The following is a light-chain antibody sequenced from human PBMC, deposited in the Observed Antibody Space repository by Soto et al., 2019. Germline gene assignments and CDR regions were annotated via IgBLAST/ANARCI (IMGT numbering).Light chain of an antibody. J-gene: IGLJ1*01. V-gene: IGLV2-14*01. CDR1: SSDVGGYNY. CDR2: DVS. Sequence: QSELTQPASVSEAPGQSITIYSTGTSSDVGGYNYVSWYQQHPGKAPQLMIYDVSNRPSGVSNRFSGSKSGNTASLTISGLQAEDEADYYSSSYTSSSTYVFGTGTKVTVL. CDR3: SSYTSSSTYV.